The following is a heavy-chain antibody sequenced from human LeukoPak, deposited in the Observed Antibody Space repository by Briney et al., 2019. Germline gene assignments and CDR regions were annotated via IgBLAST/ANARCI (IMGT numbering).Heavy chain of an antibody. J-gene: IGHJ4*02. D-gene: IGHD6-19*01. Sequence: GGSLRLSCAASGFTFSRYWMSWVRQPPGKGLQWVAIIKQDGSEKYYMDSVKGRFTISRDNAKNSLFLQMHSLRAEDTAVYYCARVGAVADTVLDYWGQGTLVTVSS. CDR3: ARVGAVADTVLDY. CDR2: IKQDGSEK. CDR1: GFTFSRYW. V-gene: IGHV3-7*01.